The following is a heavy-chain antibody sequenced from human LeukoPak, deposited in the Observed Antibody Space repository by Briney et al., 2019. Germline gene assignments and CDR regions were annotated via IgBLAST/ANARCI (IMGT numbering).Heavy chain of an antibody. CDR1: GFTFSSYA. J-gene: IGHJ4*02. Sequence: GGSLRLSCAASGFTFSSYAMHWVRQAPGKGLEWVAVISYDGSNKYYADSVKGRFTISRDNSKNTLYLQMNSLRAEDTAVYYCARDADVDGIVGATRGDYWGQGTLVTVSS. D-gene: IGHD1-26*01. V-gene: IGHV3-30-3*01. CDR2: ISYDGSNK. CDR3: ARDADVDGIVGATRGDY.